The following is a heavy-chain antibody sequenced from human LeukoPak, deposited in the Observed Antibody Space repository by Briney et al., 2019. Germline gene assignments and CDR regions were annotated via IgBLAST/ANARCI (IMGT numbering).Heavy chain of an antibody. V-gene: IGHV1-46*03. J-gene: IGHJ4*02. CDR2: INPSGGST. CDR1: GYTLTTYY. CDR3: ARNVGSGLDY. D-gene: IGHD3-10*01. Sequence: ASVKVSCKASGYTLTTYYIHWVRQAPGQGLEWMGFINPSGGSTSYAQKFQGRVTMTRDTSTSTVYMDLSSLRSEDTAVYYCARNVGSGLDYWGQGTLVTVSS.